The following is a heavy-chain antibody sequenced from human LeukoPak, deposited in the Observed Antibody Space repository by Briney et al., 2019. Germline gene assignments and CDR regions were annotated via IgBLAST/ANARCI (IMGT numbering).Heavy chain of an antibody. CDR3: AKEIFSGLLYIDY. Sequence: GGSLRLYCAASGFTFSSSSISWVRKAPGKGLEWVSAITDAVGSTHYADFVKGRFTISSDDSKNTVYLQMNSLRPEDMAVYYCAKEIFSGLLYIDYWGQRALFTVSS. J-gene: IGHJ4*02. CDR2: ITDAVGST. CDR1: GFTFSSSS. V-gene: IGHV3-23*01. D-gene: IGHD5-12*01.